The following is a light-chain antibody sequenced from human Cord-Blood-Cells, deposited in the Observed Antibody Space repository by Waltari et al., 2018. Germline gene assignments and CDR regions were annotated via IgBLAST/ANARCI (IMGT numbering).Light chain of an antibody. J-gene: IGKJ4*01. CDR2: DAS. CDR3: QQRSNWPPLT. V-gene: IGKV3-11*01. CDR1: QSVSSY. Sequence: QSPATLSLSPGEGATLSCRASQSVSSYLAWYQQKPGQAPRLLIYDASNRATGIPARFSGSGSGTDFTLTISLEPEDFAVYYCQQRSNWPPLTFGGGTKVEIK.